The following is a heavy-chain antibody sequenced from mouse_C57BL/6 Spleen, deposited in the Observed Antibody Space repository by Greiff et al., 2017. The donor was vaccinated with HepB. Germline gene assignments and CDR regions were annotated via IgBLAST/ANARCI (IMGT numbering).Heavy chain of an antibody. Sequence: LVRPGTSVKVSCKASGYAFTNYLIEWVKQRPGQGLEWIGVINPGSGGTNYNEKFKGKATLTADKSSSTAYMQLSSLTSEDSAVYFCARTGKMITPYYFDYWGQGTTLTVSS. CDR1: GYAFTNYL. V-gene: IGHV1-54*01. CDR3: ARTGKMITPYYFDY. CDR2: INPGSGGT. D-gene: IGHD2-4*01. J-gene: IGHJ2*01.